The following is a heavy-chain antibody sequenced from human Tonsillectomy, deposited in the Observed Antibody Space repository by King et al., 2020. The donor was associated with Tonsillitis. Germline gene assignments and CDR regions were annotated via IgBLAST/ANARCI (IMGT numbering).Heavy chain of an antibody. CDR1: GFTFSSYG. CDR2: ISYDGSNL. CDR3: AKVEVPAAPPYYGMDV. J-gene: IGHJ6*02. D-gene: IGHD2-2*01. Sequence: VQLVESGGGVVQPGRSLRLSCAASGFTFSSYGMHWVRQAPGKGLEWVAVISYDGSNLYYADSVKGRFTISRDSSKNTLYLQMNSLRAEDTAVYYCAKVEVPAAPPYYGMDVWGQGTTVTVSS. V-gene: IGHV3-30*18.